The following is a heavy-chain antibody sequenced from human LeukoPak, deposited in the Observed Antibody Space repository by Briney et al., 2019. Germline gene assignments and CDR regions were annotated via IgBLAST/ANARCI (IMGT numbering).Heavy chain of an antibody. Sequence: PGGSLRLSCAVSGSTFTNFAMMWVRQAPGKGLQWVSSITGDGATYYADSVRGRFMLSRDTSKNTLYLQMNSLTAEDTALYYCAKGAAAGLVDWFDPWGQGTLVTVSS. J-gene: IGHJ5*02. D-gene: IGHD6-25*01. CDR3: AKGAAAGLVDWFDP. CDR2: ITGDGAT. V-gene: IGHV3-23*01. CDR1: GSTFTNFA.